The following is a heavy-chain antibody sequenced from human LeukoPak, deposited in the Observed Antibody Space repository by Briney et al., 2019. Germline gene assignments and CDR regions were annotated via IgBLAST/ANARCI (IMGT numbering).Heavy chain of an antibody. CDR3: ARGKRITMVRGAIPERSHYFDY. D-gene: IGHD3-10*01. CDR2: IYYSGST. J-gene: IGHJ4*02. CDR1: GGSISSSIYY. V-gene: IGHV4-39*07. Sequence: SETLSLTCTVSGGSISSSIYYWGWIRQPPGKGLEWIGSIYYSGSTYYNPSLKSRVTISVDTSKNQFSPKLSSVTAADTAVYYCARGKRITMVRGAIPERSHYFDYWGQGTLVTVSS.